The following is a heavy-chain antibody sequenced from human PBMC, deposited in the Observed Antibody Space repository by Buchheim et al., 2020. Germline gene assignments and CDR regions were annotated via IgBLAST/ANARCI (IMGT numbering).Heavy chain of an antibody. Sequence: QVQLVQSGSELKKPGASVKVSCKASGYTFTNYAINWVRQAPGQGLEWVGWINTNTGNPAHAQGFTGRFFLSLATSVSTAFLQISSLEAEDTAVYYCAKDSGNGNYHVGMDVWGQGTT. CDR2: INTNTGNP. J-gene: IGHJ6*02. CDR3: AKDSGNGNYHVGMDV. CDR1: GYTFTNYA. D-gene: IGHD3-22*01. V-gene: IGHV7-4-1*02.